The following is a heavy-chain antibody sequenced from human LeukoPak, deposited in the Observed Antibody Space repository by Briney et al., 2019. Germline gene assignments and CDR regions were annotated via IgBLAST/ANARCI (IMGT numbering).Heavy chain of an antibody. Sequence: GASLRLSCAASGFIFRNYAMSWVRQAPGKGLEWVSAITGRGDTTYYADSVKGRFTISRENSKNTLYVEMNTLRAEDTAVYYCAKWGDYDILTGYYVSDFWGQGTLVTVSS. CDR2: ITGRGDTT. V-gene: IGHV3-23*01. CDR1: GFIFRNYA. J-gene: IGHJ4*02. CDR3: AKWGDYDILTGYYVSDF. D-gene: IGHD3-9*01.